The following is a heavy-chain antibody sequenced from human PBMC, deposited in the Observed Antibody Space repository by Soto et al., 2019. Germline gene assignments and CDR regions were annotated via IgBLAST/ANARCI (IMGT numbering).Heavy chain of an antibody. D-gene: IGHD1-26*01. Sequence: SETLSLTCTVSGGSISSSSYYWGWIRQPPGKGLEWIGSIYYSGSTYYNPSLKSRVTISVDTSKNQFSLKLSSVTAADTAVYYCARYEWEVLLDYYYGMDVWGQGTTVTVSS. V-gene: IGHV4-39*01. J-gene: IGHJ6*02. CDR1: GGSISSSSYY. CDR2: IYYSGST. CDR3: ARYEWEVLLDYYYGMDV.